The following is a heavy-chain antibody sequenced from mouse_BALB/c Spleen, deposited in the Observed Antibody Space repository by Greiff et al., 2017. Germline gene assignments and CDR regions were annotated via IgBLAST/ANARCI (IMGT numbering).Heavy chain of an antibody. CDR3: ARLDHFDY. CDR2: IDPENGNT. CDR1: GFNIKDYY. V-gene: IGHV14-1*02. Sequence: VQLKESGAELVRPGALVKLSCKASGFNIKDYYMHWVKQRPEQGLEWIGWIDPENGNTIYDPKFQGKASITADTSSNTAYLQLSSLTSEDTAVYYCARLDHFDYWGQGTTLTVSS. J-gene: IGHJ2*01.